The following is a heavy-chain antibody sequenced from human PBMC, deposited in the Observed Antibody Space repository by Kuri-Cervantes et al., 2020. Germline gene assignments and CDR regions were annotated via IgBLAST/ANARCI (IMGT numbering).Heavy chain of an antibody. CDR1: GYTFTSYD. D-gene: IGHD3-10*01. CDR3: ARGRYYYGSGKKKGYDMDV. CDR2: MNPNSGNT. V-gene: IGHV1-8*01. J-gene: IGHJ6*03. Sequence: ASVKVSCKASGYTFTSYDINWVRQATGQGLEWMGWMNPNSGNTGYAQKFQGRVTMTRNTSISTAYMELSSLRSEDTAVYYCARGRYYYGSGKKKGYDMDVWGKGTTVTVSS.